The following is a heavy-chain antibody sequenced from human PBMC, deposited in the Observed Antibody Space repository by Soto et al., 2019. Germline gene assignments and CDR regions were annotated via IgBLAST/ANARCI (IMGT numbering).Heavy chain of an antibody. CDR2: IDPSDSYT. Sequence: GESLKISCKGSGYSFTSYWISWVRQMPGKGLEWMGRIDPSDSYTNYSPSFQGHVTISADKSISTAYLQWSSLKASDTAMYYCARQGYCSSTSCYPLEWFDPWGQGTLVTVS. J-gene: IGHJ5*02. D-gene: IGHD2-2*01. V-gene: IGHV5-10-1*01. CDR1: GYSFTSYW. CDR3: ARQGYCSSTSCYPLEWFDP.